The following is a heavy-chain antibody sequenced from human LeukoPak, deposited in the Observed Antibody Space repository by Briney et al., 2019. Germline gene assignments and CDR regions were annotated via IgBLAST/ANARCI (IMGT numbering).Heavy chain of an antibody. CDR2: IYYSGST. D-gene: IGHD3-3*01. Sequence: SETLSLTCTVSGGSISSSSYYWGWIRQPPGKGLEWIGSIYYSGSTYYNPSLKSRVTISVDTSKNQFSLKLSSVTAADTAMYYCARVPQRITIFGDWAFDIWGQGTMVTVSS. V-gene: IGHV4-39*07. CDR1: GGSISSSSYY. CDR3: ARVPQRITIFGDWAFDI. J-gene: IGHJ3*02.